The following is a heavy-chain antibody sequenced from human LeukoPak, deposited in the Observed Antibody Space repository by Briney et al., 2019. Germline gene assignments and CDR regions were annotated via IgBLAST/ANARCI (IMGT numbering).Heavy chain of an antibody. V-gene: IGHV4-34*01. CDR1: GGSFSGYY. CDR3: ARRPTVYDILTLGPYFDY. Sequence: LETLSLTCAVYGGSFSGYYWSWIRQPPGKGLEWIGEINHSGSTNYNPSLKSRVTISVDTSKNQFSLKLSSVTAADTAVYYCARRPTVYDILTLGPYFDYWGQGTLVTVSS. D-gene: IGHD3-9*01. CDR2: INHSGST. J-gene: IGHJ4*02.